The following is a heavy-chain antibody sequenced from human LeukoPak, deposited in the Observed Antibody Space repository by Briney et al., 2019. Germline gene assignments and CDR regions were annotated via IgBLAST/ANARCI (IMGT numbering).Heavy chain of an antibody. J-gene: IGHJ5*02. CDR2: IYPGDSDT. D-gene: IGHD2-15*01. Sequence: GESLKISCKGSGYSFTSYWIGWVRQMPGKGLEWMGIIYPGDSDTRYSPSFQGQVTISADKSISTAYLQWSSLRAEDTAVYYCARSSIHWVVNWFDPWGQGTLVTVSS. V-gene: IGHV5-51*01. CDR1: GYSFTSYW. CDR3: ARSSIHWVVNWFDP.